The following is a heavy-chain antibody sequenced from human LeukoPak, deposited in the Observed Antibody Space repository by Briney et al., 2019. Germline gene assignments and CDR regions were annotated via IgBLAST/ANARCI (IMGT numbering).Heavy chain of an antibody. CDR1: GFTFSSYA. Sequence: GGSLRLSCAASGFTFSSYAMSWVRQAPGKGLEWVSAISGSGGSTYYADSVKGRFTISRDNSKNTLYLQMNSLRAEDTAVYYCAKDIAYGSGSYWEDWGQGTLVTVSS. CDR2: ISGSGGST. CDR3: AKDIAYGSGSYWED. J-gene: IGHJ4*02. V-gene: IGHV3-23*01. D-gene: IGHD3-10*01.